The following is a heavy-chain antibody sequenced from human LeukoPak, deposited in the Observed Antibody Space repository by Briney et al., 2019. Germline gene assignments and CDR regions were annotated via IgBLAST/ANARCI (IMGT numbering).Heavy chain of an antibody. CDR2: IKQEDGSEK. J-gene: IGHJ4*02. Sequence: PGGSLRLSCAASGFTFSSYWMSWVRQAPGKGLEWVANIKQEDGSEKYYVDSVKGRFTISSDNAKNSLYLQMNSLRAEDTAVYYCARVSGRYGGAFDNWGQGTLVTVSS. CDR3: ARVSGRYGGAFDN. CDR1: GFTFSSYW. D-gene: IGHD1-26*01. V-gene: IGHV3-7*05.